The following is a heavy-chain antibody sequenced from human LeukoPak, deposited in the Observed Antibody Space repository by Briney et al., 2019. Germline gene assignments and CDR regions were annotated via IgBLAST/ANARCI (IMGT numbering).Heavy chain of an antibody. Sequence: AGGSLRLSCAASGFTFSSYSMNWVRQAPGKGLEWVSSISSSSSYIYYADSVKGRFTISRDNAKNSLYLQMNSLRAEDTAVYYCARDNDGVGVVTLDYYYYMDVWGKGTTVTVSS. D-gene: IGHD2-2*01. J-gene: IGHJ6*03. CDR2: ISSSSSYI. V-gene: IGHV3-21*01. CDR3: ARDNDGVGVVTLDYYYYMDV. CDR1: GFTFSSYS.